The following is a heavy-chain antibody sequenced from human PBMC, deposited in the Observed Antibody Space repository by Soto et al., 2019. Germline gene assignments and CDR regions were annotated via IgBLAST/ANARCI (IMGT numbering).Heavy chain of an antibody. CDR1: GYTFNNYD. V-gene: IGHV1-8*02. CDR3: TRAYGAETFGF. J-gene: IGHJ4*02. CDR2: MNPNSGNT. D-gene: IGHD3-10*01. Sequence: ASVKVSCKASGYTFNNYDIHWVRQAPGHGLEWMGWMNPNSGNTGYAQNFRGRVTMTQNTAIGTAYMELSSLRSDDTATYYCTRAYGAETFGFWGQGTRVTSPQ.